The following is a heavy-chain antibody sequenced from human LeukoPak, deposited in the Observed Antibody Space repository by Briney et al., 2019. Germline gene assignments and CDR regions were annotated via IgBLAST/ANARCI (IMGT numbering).Heavy chain of an antibody. CDR3: ARQPGGTAAFDI. CDR2: ISYTGGET. Sequence: SETLSLTCTVSGGSTNSYYWSWIRQPPGKGLEWIGYISYTGGETNYNPSLKSRLTISIDTSKNQFSLMLTSVTAADTAVYYCARQPGGTAAFDIWAQGTMVTVSS. D-gene: IGHD1-14*01. CDR1: GGSTNSYY. V-gene: IGHV4-59*08. J-gene: IGHJ3*02.